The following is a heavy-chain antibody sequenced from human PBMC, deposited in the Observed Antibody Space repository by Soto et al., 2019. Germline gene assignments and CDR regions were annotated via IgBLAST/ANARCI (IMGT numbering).Heavy chain of an antibody. V-gene: IGHV3-48*03. J-gene: IGHJ6*02. D-gene: IGHD1-26*01. CDR1: GFTFSSYE. Sequence: GGSLSLSCAASGFTFSSYEMNWVRQAPGKGLEWVSYISSSGSTIYYADSVKGRFTISRDNAKNSLYLQMNSLRAEDTAVYYCARGTVVGAYYYYGMDVWGQGTTVTVSS. CDR2: ISSSGSTI. CDR3: ARGTVVGAYYYYGMDV.